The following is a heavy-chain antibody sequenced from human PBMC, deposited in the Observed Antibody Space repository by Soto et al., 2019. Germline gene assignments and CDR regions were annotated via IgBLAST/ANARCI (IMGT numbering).Heavy chain of an antibody. CDR2: ISGSGGST. D-gene: IGHD3-22*01. J-gene: IGHJ4*02. V-gene: IGHV3-23*01. Sequence: GSLRLSCAASGFTFSSYAMSWVRQAPGKGLEWVSAISGSGGSTYYADSVKGRFTISRDNSKNTLYLQMNSLRAEDTAVYYGAKGWRPSKPYYYAIRGYYPRAPDYWGQGTPVTV. CDR3: AKGWRPSKPYYYAIRGYYPRAPDY. CDR1: GFTFSSYA.